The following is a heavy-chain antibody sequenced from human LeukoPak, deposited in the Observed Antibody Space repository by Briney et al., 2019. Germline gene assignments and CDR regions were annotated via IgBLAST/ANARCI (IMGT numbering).Heavy chain of an antibody. CDR1: GGTFSSYA. D-gene: IGHD3-22*01. J-gene: IGHJ3*02. CDR2: IIPILGIA. CDR3: ARGVTYYYDSSGSYAFDI. V-gene: IGHV1-69*04. Sequence: SVKVSCKASGGTFSSYAISWVRQAPGQGLEWMGRIIPILGIANYAQKFQGRVTITADKSTSTAYMELSSLRSEDTAVYYCARGVTYYYDSSGSYAFDIWGQGTMVTVSS.